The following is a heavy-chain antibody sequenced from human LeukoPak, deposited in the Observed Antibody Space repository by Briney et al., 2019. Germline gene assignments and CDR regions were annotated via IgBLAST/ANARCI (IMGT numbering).Heavy chain of an antibody. CDR1: GFTFSSYA. CDR2: ISGSGGST. D-gene: IGHD3-10*01. CDR3: AKDSNYGSGLDY. V-gene: IGHV3-23*01. J-gene: IGHJ4*02. Sequence: PGGSLRLSCAASGFTFSSYAMSWVRQAPGKGLVWVSAISGSGGSTYYADSVKGRFTISRDNSKNTLYLQMNSLRAEDTAVYYCAKDSNYGSGLDYWGQGTLVTVSS.